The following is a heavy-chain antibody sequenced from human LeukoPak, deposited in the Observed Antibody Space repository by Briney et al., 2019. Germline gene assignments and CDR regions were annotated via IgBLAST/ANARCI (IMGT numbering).Heavy chain of an antibody. CDR3: AADPPIGPMGFDI. D-gene: IGHD1-26*01. CDR2: INPNSGGT. Sequence: ASVKVSCKASGYTFTGYYMHWVRQAPGQGLEWMGWINPNSGGTNYAQKFQERVTITRDMSTSTAYMELSSLRSEDTAVYYCAADPPIGPMGFDIWGQGTMVTVSS. V-gene: IGHV1-2*02. CDR1: GYTFTGYY. J-gene: IGHJ3*02.